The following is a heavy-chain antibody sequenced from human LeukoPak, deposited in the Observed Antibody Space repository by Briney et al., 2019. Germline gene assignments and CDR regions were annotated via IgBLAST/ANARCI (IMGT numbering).Heavy chain of an antibody. J-gene: IGHJ5*02. D-gene: IGHD2-21*02. CDR3: ARRSGDWAVNWFDP. CDR2: FYYDGRT. CDR1: GGSTTSSTYY. V-gene: IGHV4-39*02. Sequence: SETLSLTCTVTGGSTTSSTYYWAWFRQPPGKGLGWIGNFYYDGRTYYSPSLKSRVTIFGDTSKNHFSLKLTYVTAADTAAYYCARRSGDWAVNWFDPWGQGTLVTVSS.